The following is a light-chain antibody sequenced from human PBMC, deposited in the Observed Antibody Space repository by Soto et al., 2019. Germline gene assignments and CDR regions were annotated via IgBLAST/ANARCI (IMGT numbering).Light chain of an antibody. CDR2: EGS. CDR3: CSFAGSGTI. V-gene: IGLV2-23*01. Sequence: QSVLTQPASVSGSPGQSITISCNGTSSDIGSYNLVSWYQQHPGKAPKLMIYEGSKRPSGVSNRFAGSKSGNTASLTISGLQAEDEADYYCCSFAGSGTIFCGGTKLTVL. J-gene: IGLJ2*01. CDR1: SSDIGSYNL.